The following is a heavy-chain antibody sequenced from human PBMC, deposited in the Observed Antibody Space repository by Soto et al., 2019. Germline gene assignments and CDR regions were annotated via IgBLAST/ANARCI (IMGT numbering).Heavy chain of an antibody. J-gene: IGHJ6*02. D-gene: IGHD5-12*01. Sequence: YGPTLLNPTQTLTLTCTFSGFSLSTSGVGVGWVRQPLGKALEWLALIYWNDDKLYSTSLKSRLTITKDTSKNQVVLTMTNMDPLDTAKYYCALMATIQYDYYYYGMAVWGQGTTVTV. V-gene: IGHV2-5*01. CDR3: ALMATIQYDYYYYGMAV. CDR1: GFSLSTSGVG. CDR2: IYWNDDK.